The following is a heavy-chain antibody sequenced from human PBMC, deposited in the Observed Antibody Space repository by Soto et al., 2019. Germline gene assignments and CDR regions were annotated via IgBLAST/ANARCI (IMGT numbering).Heavy chain of an antibody. D-gene: IGHD3-10*01. V-gene: IGHV1-69*02. CDR1: GDTFAFHS. Sequence: QVQLVQSGAEVKRPGSSVKVSCKASGDTFAFHSINWVRQAPGLGLEWMGRINPILSMSNYAQRFQGRVTMTADKXTSTAYMVRCSLRSEDTAIYYCATSYGSGYRAFDYWGQGALVTVSS. CDR2: INPILSMS. CDR3: ATSYGSGYRAFDY. J-gene: IGHJ4*02.